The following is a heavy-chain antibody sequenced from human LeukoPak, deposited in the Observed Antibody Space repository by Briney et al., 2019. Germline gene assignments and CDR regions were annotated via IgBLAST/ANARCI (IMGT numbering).Heavy chain of an antibody. CDR3: ARRIAAAGAFDY. D-gene: IGHD6-13*01. CDR1: GGSFSGYH. CDR2: IYYSGST. V-gene: IGHV4-59*01. Sequence: PSETLSLTCAVYGGSFSGYHWSWIRQPPGKGLEWIGYIYYSGSTNYNPSLKSRVTISVDTSKNQFSLKLSSVTAADTAVYYCARRIAAAGAFDYWGQGTLVTVSS. J-gene: IGHJ4*02.